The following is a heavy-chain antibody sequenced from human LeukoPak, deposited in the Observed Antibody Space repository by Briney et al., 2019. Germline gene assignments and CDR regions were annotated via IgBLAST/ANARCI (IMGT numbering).Heavy chain of an antibody. CDR1: GHTFTGYY. V-gene: IGHV1-2*04. CDR3: ARYSGSYSNGMDV. Sequence: ASVKVSCKASGHTFTGYYMHWVRQAPGQGLEWMGWINPNSGGTNYAQKFQGWVTMTRDTSVSTAYMELSRLRSDDTAVYYCARYSGSYSNGMDVWGQGTTVTVSS. J-gene: IGHJ6*02. CDR2: INPNSGGT. D-gene: IGHD1-26*01.